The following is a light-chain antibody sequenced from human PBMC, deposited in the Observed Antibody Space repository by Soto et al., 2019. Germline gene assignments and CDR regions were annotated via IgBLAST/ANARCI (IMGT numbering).Light chain of an antibody. Sequence: EVVMTQSPATLSLSPGERATLSCRASQSVSFNVAWYQQRLGQAPTLLMYAASTRVAGVPARFSGSGSGTEFTLTISSLQSEDFAVYFCQQYHNWPPMTFGQGTRLEL. V-gene: IGKV3-15*01. CDR1: QSVSFN. J-gene: IGKJ2*01. CDR3: QQYHNWPPMT. CDR2: AAS.